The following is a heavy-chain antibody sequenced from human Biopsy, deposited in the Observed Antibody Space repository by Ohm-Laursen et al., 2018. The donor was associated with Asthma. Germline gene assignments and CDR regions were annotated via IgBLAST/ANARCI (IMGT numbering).Heavy chain of an antibody. V-gene: IGHV1-69*13. CDR3: ARKAGSCISRTCYSLDF. J-gene: IGHJ4*02. Sequence: SVKVSCKSLGGAFNTYVIGWVRQAPGQGLEWMGGINSVFGTTTYPQKFQDRVTITADDSTSTVNMELSSLRSEDTAVYYCARKAGSCISRTCYSLDFWGQGTLVTVSS. D-gene: IGHD2-2*01. CDR2: INSVFGTT. CDR1: GGAFNTYV.